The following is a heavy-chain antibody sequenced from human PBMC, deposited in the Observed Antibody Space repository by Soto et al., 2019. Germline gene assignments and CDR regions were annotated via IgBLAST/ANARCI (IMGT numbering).Heavy chain of an antibody. V-gene: IGHV4-59*08. CDR1: GGSIISYY. Sequence: SEKLSLTCTVSGGSIISYYWSWIRQPPGKGLEWIGYIYYSGSTNYNPSLKSRVTISVDTSNNQFSLKLTSVTAADTAVYYCARGYGDYVHDFWGQGTLDTGSA. D-gene: IGHD4-17*01. CDR3: ARGYGDYVHDF. J-gene: IGHJ4*02. CDR2: IYYSGST.